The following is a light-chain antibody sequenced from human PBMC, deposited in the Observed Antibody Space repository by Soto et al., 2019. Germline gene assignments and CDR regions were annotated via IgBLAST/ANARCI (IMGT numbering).Light chain of an antibody. Sequence: QSVLTQPASVSGSPGQSITISCTGTSSDVGGYNYVSWYHQHPGKAPKLMIYDVSHRPSGVSNRFSGSKSGNTASLTISGLQAEDEADYYCSSYTSSSTVVFGGGTKLTVL. J-gene: IGLJ2*01. CDR2: DVS. V-gene: IGLV2-14*01. CDR3: SSYTSSSTVV. CDR1: SSDVGGYNY.